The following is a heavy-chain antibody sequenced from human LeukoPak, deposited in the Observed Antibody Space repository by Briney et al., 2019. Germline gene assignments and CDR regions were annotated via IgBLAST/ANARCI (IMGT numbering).Heavy chain of an antibody. CDR2: TGLESVHT. Sequence: GGSLRLSCAASGFTFSRHAMSWVRQAPGKGLEWVSTTGLESVHTLCADSVQGRFTVSRDNSRNTLHLQMDNLRVDDTAVYYSEMGDYIGKNPLRAYYFDIWGQGTLVTVSS. J-gene: IGHJ4*02. CDR3: EMGDYIGKNPLRAYYFDI. D-gene: IGHD1-26*01. V-gene: IGHV3-23*01. CDR1: GFTFSRHA.